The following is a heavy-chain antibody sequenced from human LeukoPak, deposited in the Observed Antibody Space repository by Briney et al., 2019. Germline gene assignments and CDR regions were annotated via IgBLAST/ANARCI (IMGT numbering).Heavy chain of an antibody. D-gene: IGHD3-9*01. V-gene: IGHV3-49*04. Sequence: GGSLGLSCAASGFTFSDYWMNWVRQAPGKGLEWVSFIQSKAYGEGTQYAASVRGRFTISRDDSRNTAYLQMNSLKTEDTAVYYCTTDYDILTGYDLDYWGQGTLVTVSS. J-gene: IGHJ4*02. CDR1: GFTFSDYW. CDR3: TTDYDILTGYDLDY. CDR2: IQSKAYGEGT.